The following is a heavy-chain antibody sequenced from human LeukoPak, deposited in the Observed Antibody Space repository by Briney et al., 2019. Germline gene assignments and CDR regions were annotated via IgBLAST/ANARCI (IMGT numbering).Heavy chain of an antibody. Sequence: GGSLRLSCAASGFNFSSYCMNWVRQAPGRGLEWVSHISSSSGSLYYADSVKGRFTISRDNAKNSLYLQMNSLRADDTADYYCARKPLVGATLYWGQGTLVIVSS. CDR1: GFNFSSYC. J-gene: IGHJ4*02. V-gene: IGHV3-48*04. D-gene: IGHD1-26*01. CDR3: ARKPLVGATLY. CDR2: ISSSSGSL.